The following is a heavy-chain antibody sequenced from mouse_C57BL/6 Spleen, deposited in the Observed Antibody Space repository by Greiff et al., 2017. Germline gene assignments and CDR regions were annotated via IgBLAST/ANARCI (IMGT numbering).Heavy chain of an antibody. CDR3: ARYSNYPYYYAMDY. J-gene: IGHJ4*01. CDR1: GYTFTSYW. CDR2: IDPSDSET. Sequence: VQLQQPGAELVRPGSSVKLSCKASGYTFTSYWMHWVKQRPIQGLEWIGNIDPSDSETHYNQKFKDKATLTVDKSSSTAYMQLSSLTSEDSAVYYCARYSNYPYYYAMDYWGQGTSGTVSS. D-gene: IGHD2-5*01. V-gene: IGHV1-52*01.